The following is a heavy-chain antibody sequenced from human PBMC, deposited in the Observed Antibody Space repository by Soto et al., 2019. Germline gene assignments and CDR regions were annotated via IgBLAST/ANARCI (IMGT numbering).Heavy chain of an antibody. Sequence: QVQLQESGPGLVKPSQTLSLTCTVSGGSISSGGYYWSWIRQHPGKGLEWIGYIYYSGSAYYNQSLKYRVTISVDTSKNQFSLKLSSVTAADTAVYDCARSFGVAAAGPFDYWGQGTLVTVSS. V-gene: IGHV4-31*03. CDR3: ARSFGVAAAGPFDY. CDR2: IYYSGSA. D-gene: IGHD6-13*01. CDR1: GGSISSGGYY. J-gene: IGHJ4*02.